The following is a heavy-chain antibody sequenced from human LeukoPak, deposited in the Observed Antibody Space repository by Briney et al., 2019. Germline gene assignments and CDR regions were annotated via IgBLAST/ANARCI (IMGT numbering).Heavy chain of an antibody. V-gene: IGHV3-23*01. CDR2: ISGSGGST. D-gene: IGHD6-19*01. CDR1: GFTFSSYA. Sequence: GGSLRLSCAASGFTFSSYAMSWVRKAPGKGLKGVSAISGSGGSTYYADSVKGRFTISRDNSKNTLYLQMNSLRAEDTAVYYCAKDRGSGWYIGVHDYWGQGTLVTVSS. CDR3: AKDRGSGWYIGVHDY. J-gene: IGHJ4*02.